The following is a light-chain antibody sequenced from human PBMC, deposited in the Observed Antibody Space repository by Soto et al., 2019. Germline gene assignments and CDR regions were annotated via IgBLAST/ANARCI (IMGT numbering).Light chain of an antibody. CDR3: QQYGASPLT. V-gene: IGKV3-20*01. CDR2: GAS. J-gene: IGKJ3*01. Sequence: EIVLTQSPGTLSLSPGERATLSCRASQSVYINSLAWYQQKPGQPPRLLIYGASTRASAVPDRLNGSGSGADFALTITRLEPEDFAVYYCQQYGASPLTFGPGTRVD. CDR1: QSVYINS.